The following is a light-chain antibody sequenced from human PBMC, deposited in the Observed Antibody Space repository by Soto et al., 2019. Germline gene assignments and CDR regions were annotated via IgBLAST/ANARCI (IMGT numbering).Light chain of an antibody. J-gene: IGLJ1*01. CDR2: ANN. V-gene: IGLV1-40*01. CDR1: SSNIGAGYD. Sequence: QSVLTQPSSVSGAPGQRVTISCTGSSSNIGAGYDVQWYQQLPGTAPKLLIFANNNRPSGIPDRFSGSKSGTSASLAITGLQAEDEADYYCSSYTSGSALYVFGTGTKLTVL. CDR3: SSYTSGSALYV.